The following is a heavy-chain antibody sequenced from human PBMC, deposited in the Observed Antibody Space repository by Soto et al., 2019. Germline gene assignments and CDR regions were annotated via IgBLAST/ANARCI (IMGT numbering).Heavy chain of an antibody. D-gene: IGHD3-3*02. J-gene: IGHJ2*01. CDR2: IYYSGST. CDR3: ARDFSPGLDL. Sequence: QVQLQESGPGLVKPSQTLSLTCTVSGVSISSGDYHWSWIRQPPGKVLEWLGYIYYSGSTYYNPSLQRQVTLSVDTAKNQFPLKLSSVPAADTAVYYCARDFSPGLDLWGRGTLVTVSS. CDR1: GVSISSGDYH. V-gene: IGHV4-30-4*01.